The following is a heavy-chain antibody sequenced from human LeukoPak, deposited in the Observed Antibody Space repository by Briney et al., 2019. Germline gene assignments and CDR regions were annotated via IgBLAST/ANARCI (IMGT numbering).Heavy chain of an antibody. CDR3: ARGPLPDY. J-gene: IGHJ4*02. Sequence: GGSLRLSCAASGFTFSNYWMHWVRQAPGKGLVWVSRINTDGSSASYVDSVKGRFTISRDNSKNTLYLQMNSLRAGDTAVYYCARGPLPDYWGQGTLVTVSS. CDR2: INTDGSSA. CDR1: GFTFSNYW. V-gene: IGHV3-74*01.